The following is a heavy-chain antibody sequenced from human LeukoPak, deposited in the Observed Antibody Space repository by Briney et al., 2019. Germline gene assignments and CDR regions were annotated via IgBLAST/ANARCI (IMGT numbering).Heavy chain of an antibody. CDR3: ASGPPAGGFGKGYFDY. J-gene: IGHJ4*02. CDR1: GYTFTSYG. Sequence: ASVKVSCKASGYTFTSYGISWVRQAPGQGLERMGWISTYNGNTNYAQKFQGRVTMTRNTSISTAYMELSSLRSEDTAVYYCASGPPAGGFGKGYFDYWGQGTLVTVSS. D-gene: IGHD3-16*01. V-gene: IGHV1-18*01. CDR2: ISTYNGNT.